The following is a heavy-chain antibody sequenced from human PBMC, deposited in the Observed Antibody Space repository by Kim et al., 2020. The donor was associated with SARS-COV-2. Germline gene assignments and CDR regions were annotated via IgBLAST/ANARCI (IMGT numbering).Heavy chain of an antibody. CDR3: ARDRATVTLQYAFDI. D-gene: IGHD4-17*01. CDR2: IYYSGST. J-gene: IGHJ3*02. Sequence: SETLSLTCTVSGGSISSYYWSWIRQPPGKGLEWIGYIYYSGSTNYNPSLKSRVTISVDTSKNQFSLKLSSVTAADTAVYYCARDRATVTLQYAFDIWGQGTMVTVSS. V-gene: IGHV4-59*13. CDR1: GGSISSYY.